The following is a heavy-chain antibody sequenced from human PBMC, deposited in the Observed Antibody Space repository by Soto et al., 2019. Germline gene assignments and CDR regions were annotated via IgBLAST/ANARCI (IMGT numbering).Heavy chain of an antibody. CDR3: VKETAGTWYFDY. CDR1: GFTFSSFG. CDR2: ISYDGSED. J-gene: IGHJ4*02. Sequence: QVQLVESGGGVVQPGRSLRLSCAASGFTFSSFGMHWVRQAPGKGLEWVAIISYDGSEDYYADSLKRRFTVSRDNSTNTLSLQLDSLRAEDTAVYYCVKETAGTWYFDYWGQGTLVSVSS. V-gene: IGHV3-30*18. D-gene: IGHD6-13*01.